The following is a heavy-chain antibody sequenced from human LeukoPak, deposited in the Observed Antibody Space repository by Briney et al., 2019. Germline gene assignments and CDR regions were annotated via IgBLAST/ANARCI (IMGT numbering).Heavy chain of an antibody. CDR1: GGSISSGGYC. CDR3: ARRMVRGVKFYNWFDP. J-gene: IGHJ5*02. CDR2: IYYSGST. V-gene: IGHV4-31*03. Sequence: PSETLSLTCTVSGGSISSGGYCWSWIRQHPGKGLEWIGYIYYSGSTYYNPSLKSRVTISVDTSKNQFSLKLSSVTAADTAVYYCARRMVRGVKFYNWFDPWGQGTLVTVSS. D-gene: IGHD3-10*01.